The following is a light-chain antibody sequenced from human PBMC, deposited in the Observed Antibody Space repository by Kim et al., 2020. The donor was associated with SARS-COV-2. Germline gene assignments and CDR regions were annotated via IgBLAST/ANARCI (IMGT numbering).Light chain of an antibody. Sequence: SSELTQDPAVSVALGQTVRITCQGDSLRNFFASWYQQKPGQAPILVIYGKNNRPSGIPDRFSGSSSGDTASLTITGAQAEDEADYYCNSQDRGGNKWVFG. CDR1: SLRNFF. CDR2: GKN. V-gene: IGLV3-19*01. CDR3: NSQDRGGNKWV. J-gene: IGLJ3*02.